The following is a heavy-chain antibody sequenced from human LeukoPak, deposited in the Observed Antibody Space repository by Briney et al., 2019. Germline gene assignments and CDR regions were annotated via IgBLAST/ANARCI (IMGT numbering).Heavy chain of an antibody. CDR3: ARAEYYYDSSGYPLPYFDY. Sequence: SETLSLTCTVSGGSISSSSYYWGWIRQPPGKGLEWIGSIYYSGSTYYNPSLKSRVTISVDTSKNQFSLKLSSVTAADTAVYYCARAEYYYDSSGYPLPYFDYWGQGTLVTVSP. CDR1: GGSISSSSYY. D-gene: IGHD3-22*01. CDR2: IYYSGST. V-gene: IGHV4-39*07. J-gene: IGHJ4*02.